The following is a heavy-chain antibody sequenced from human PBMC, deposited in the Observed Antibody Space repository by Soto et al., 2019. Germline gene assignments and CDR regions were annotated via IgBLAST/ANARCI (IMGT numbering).Heavy chain of an antibody. CDR3: ARDLRSGYSSGWYNY. Sequence: KPSETLSLTCAVYGGSFSGYYWSWIRQPPGKGLEWIGGINHSGSTNYNPSLKSRVTISVDTSKNQFSLKLSSVTAADTAVYYCARDLRSGYSSGWYNYWGQGTLVTVSS. CDR1: GGSFSGYY. CDR2: INHSGST. J-gene: IGHJ4*02. D-gene: IGHD6-19*01. V-gene: IGHV4-34*01.